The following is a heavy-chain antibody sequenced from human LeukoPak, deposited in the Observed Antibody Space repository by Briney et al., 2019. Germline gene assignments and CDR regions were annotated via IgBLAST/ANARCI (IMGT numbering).Heavy chain of an antibody. D-gene: IGHD5-18*01. CDR3: AREKAMDTPYYYYYMDV. CDR2: IYTSGST. Sequence: KASETLSLTCTVSGGSISSYYWSWIRQPAGKGLEWIGRIYTSGSTNYNPSLKSRVTMSVDTSKNQFSLKLSSVTAADTAVYYCAREKAMDTPYYYYYMDVWGKGTTVTVPS. J-gene: IGHJ6*03. V-gene: IGHV4-4*07. CDR1: GGSISSYY.